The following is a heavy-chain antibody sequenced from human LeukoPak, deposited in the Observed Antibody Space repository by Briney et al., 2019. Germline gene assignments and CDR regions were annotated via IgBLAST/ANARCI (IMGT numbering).Heavy chain of an antibody. J-gene: IGHJ4*02. CDR3: AKDGAFRQWLGGWQDY. CDR2: ISSDGSNK. V-gene: IGHV3-30*18. D-gene: IGHD6-19*01. Sequence: GGSLRLSCSASGFIFGSYGMHWVRQAPGKGLEWVAAISSDGSNKYYADSVKGRLTISRDNSKNTLYLEMNSLRAEDTAVYFCAKDGAFRQWLGGWQDYWGQGTLVTVSS. CDR1: GFIFGSYG.